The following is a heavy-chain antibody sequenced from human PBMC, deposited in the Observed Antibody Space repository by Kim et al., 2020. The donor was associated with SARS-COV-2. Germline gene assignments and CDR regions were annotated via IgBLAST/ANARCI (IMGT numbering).Heavy chain of an antibody. D-gene: IGHD4-17*01. V-gene: IGHV3-30*03. Sequence: GGSLRLSCAASGFTFSSYGMHWVRQAPGKGLEWVAVISYDGSNKYYADSVKGRFTISRDNSKNTLYLQMNSLRAEDTAVYYCAIMTTVTTATKHDAFDIWGQGTMVTVSS. J-gene: IGHJ3*02. CDR1: GFTFSSYG. CDR3: AIMTTVTTATKHDAFDI. CDR2: ISYDGSNK.